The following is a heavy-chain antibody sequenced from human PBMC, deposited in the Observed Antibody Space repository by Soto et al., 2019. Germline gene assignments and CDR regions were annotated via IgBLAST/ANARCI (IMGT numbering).Heavy chain of an antibody. Sequence: QMQLVQSGAEVKKPGSSVKVSCKASGGTLSSFINYPINWVRQAPGQGLELMGGIVPNFGTVNYAQKFQGRVTITADKSTGTAYMELSSLRSEDTALYYCARRDTSGFLRYFDNWGQGTLVTVSS. D-gene: IGHD3-3*01. J-gene: IGHJ4*02. CDR2: IVPNFGTV. CDR3: ARRDTSGFLRYFDN. CDR1: GGTLSSFINYP. V-gene: IGHV1-69*06.